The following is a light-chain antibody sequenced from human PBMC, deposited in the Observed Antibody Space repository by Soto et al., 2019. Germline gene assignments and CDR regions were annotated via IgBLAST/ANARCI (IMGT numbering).Light chain of an antibody. J-gene: IGLJ1*01. CDR1: SSNIGNNY. CDR3: GTWDSSLRGGSDV. CDR2: DNN. V-gene: IGLV1-51*01. Sequence: QSVLTQPPSVSAAPGQKVTISCSGSSSNIGNNYVSWYQQLPGTAPKLLIYDNNKRPSGIPDRFSGSKSGTSATLGITGLQTGDEGDDYCGTWDSSLRGGSDVFGTGTKLTV.